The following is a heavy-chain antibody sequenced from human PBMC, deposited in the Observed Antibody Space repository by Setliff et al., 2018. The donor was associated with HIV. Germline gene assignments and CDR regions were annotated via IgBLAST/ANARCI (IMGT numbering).Heavy chain of an antibody. CDR3: ARATSPRPRARGGWFDP. Sequence: SETLSLTCAVYGGSFSGYHWGWIRQSPGKGLEWIASIRSSGDTSYNPYLESRLTISFDTSSNHLALRLTSVTAADTAVYYCARATSPRPRARGGWFDPWGQGTLVTVSS. V-gene: IGHV4-39*02. CDR1: GGSFSGYH. CDR2: IRSSGDT. J-gene: IGHJ5*02. D-gene: IGHD3-16*01.